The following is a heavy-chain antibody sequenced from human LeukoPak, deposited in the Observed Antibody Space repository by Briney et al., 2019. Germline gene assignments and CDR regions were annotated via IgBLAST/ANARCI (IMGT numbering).Heavy chain of an antibody. J-gene: IGHJ4*02. Sequence: PSETLSLTCAVYGGSFSGYYWSWIRQPPGKGLEWIGEINHSGSTNYNPSLKSRVTISVDTSKNHFSLRLTSVTAADTAMYYCARDRGEGRERPFDYWGRGTLVTVSS. V-gene: IGHV4-34*01. CDR1: GGSFSGYY. CDR2: INHSGST. CDR3: ARDRGEGRERPFDY. D-gene: IGHD1-26*01.